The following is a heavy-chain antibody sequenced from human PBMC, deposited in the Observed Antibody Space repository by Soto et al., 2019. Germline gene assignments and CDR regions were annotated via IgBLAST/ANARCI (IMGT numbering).Heavy chain of an antibody. CDR3: EREGGNYDFWRLYYYGMDV. D-gene: IGHD3-3*01. CDR2: ISSSSSYT. CDR1: GFTFSDYY. V-gene: IGHV3-11*06. J-gene: IGHJ6*02. Sequence: GGSLRLSCAASGFTFSDYYMSWIRQAPGKGLEWVSYISSSSSYTNYADSVKGRFTISRDNAKNSLHLQMNSLRAEDTAVYYCEREGGNYDFWRLYYYGMDVWGQGTTVTVSS.